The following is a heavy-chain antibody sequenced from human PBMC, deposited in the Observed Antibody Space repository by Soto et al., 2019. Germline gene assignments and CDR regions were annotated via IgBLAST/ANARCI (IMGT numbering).Heavy chain of an antibody. CDR2: ISYDGSNK. V-gene: IGHV3-30*18. CDR1: GFTFSSYG. CDR3: AKDAISGSSPYGMDV. D-gene: IGHD1-1*01. J-gene: IGHJ6*02. Sequence: QVQLVESGGGVVQPGRSLRLSCAASGFTFSSYGMHWVRQAPGKGLEWVAVISYDGSNKYYADSVKGRFTISRDNSKNTLYLQMNSLRAEDTAVYYCAKDAISGSSPYGMDVWGQGTTVTVSS.